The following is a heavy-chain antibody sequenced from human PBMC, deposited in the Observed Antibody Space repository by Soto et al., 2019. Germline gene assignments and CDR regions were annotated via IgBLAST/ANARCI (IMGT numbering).Heavy chain of an antibody. CDR3: ARGPHPYFNDY. CDR2: MNPNNGNT. Sequence: ASVKVSCKASGYTFTNFGISWVRQAPGQGLEWMGWMNPNNGNTGYAQKFQGRVTMTRNTSISTAYMELSSLRSEDTAVYYCARGPHPYFNDYWGQGTLVTVSS. D-gene: IGHD2-8*01. J-gene: IGHJ4*02. V-gene: IGHV1-8*01. CDR1: GYTFTNFG.